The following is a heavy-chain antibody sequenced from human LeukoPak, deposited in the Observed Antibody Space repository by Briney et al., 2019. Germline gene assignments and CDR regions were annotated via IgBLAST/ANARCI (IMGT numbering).Heavy chain of an antibody. J-gene: IGHJ6*02. V-gene: IGHV3-30*02. D-gene: IGHD3-10*01. CDR2: IRYDGSNK. CDR3: AKGESTYYYYGMDV. Sequence: GGSLRLSCAASGFTFSSYGMHWVRQAPGKGLEWVAFIRYDGSNKYYADSVKGRFTISRDNSKNTLYLQMNSLRAEDTAVYYCAKGESTYYYYGMDVWGQGTTVTVSS. CDR1: GFTFSSYG.